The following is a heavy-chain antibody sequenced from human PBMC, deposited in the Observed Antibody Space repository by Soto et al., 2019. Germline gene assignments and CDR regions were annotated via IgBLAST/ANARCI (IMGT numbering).Heavy chain of an antibody. CDR1: GYTFTSYG. J-gene: IGHJ5*02. CDR2: ISAYNGNT. Sequence: ASVKVSCKASGYTFTSYGISWVRQAPGQGLEWMGWISAYNGNTNYAQKLQGRVTMTTDTSTSTAYMELRSLRSEDTAVYYCARGSVVVVAAKEYNWFDPWGQGTLVTVSS. CDR3: ARGSVVVVAAKEYNWFDP. D-gene: IGHD2-15*01. V-gene: IGHV1-18*01.